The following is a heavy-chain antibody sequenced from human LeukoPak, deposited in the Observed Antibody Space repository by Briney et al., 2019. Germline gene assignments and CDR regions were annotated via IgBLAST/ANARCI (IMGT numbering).Heavy chain of an antibody. CDR2: INPNSGGT. Sequence: ASVKVSCKASGYTFTGYYMHWVRQAPGQGLEWMGWINPNSGGTNYAQKFQGRVTMTRDTSISTAYMELSRLRSDDTAVYYCARVPGRTIAVAGTGYCDYWGQGTLVSVSS. CDR3: ARVPGRTIAVAGTGYCDY. V-gene: IGHV1-2*02. CDR1: GYTFTGYY. J-gene: IGHJ4*02. D-gene: IGHD6-19*01.